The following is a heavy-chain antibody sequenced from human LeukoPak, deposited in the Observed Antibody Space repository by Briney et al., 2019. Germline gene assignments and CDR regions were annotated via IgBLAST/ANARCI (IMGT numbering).Heavy chain of an antibody. V-gene: IGHV3-13*01. CDR2: IATTGDT. Sequence: GGSLRLSCAASGLTFISYDMHWVRHTPGKGLEWVSSIATTGDTYYTDSVKGRFTISRDNSKNTLYLQMNSLRAEDTAVYYCAKEKPLDIVVVVAARRWFDPWGQGTLVTVSS. D-gene: IGHD2-15*01. J-gene: IGHJ5*02. CDR1: GLTFISYD. CDR3: AKEKPLDIVVVVAARRWFDP.